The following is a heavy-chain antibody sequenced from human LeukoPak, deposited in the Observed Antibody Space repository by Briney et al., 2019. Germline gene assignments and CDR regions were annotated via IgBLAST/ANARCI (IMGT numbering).Heavy chain of an antibody. CDR1: GYTFTDYY. V-gene: IGHV1-2*06. D-gene: IGHD6-13*01. J-gene: IGHJ4*02. Sequence: ASVKVSRKASGYTFTDYYMHWVRQAPGQGLEWMGRIDPNSGGTNYAQDFQGRVTMTKDTSISTAYMELSRLRSDDTAVYYCATLSDSSSDYWGQGTLVTVSS. CDR2: IDPNSGGT. CDR3: ATLSDSSSDY.